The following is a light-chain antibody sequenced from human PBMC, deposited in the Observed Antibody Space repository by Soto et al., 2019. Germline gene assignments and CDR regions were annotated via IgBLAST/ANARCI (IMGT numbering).Light chain of an antibody. Sequence: EIVLTQSPATLSLSPGERATLSCRASQSVSSYLTWYQQKPGQAPRLLIYDASNRAAGIPARFSGSGSGTDFTLTISSLVPENFAVYYCQQRSIWPITFGQGTRLEIK. V-gene: IGKV3-11*01. CDR3: QQRSIWPIT. J-gene: IGKJ5*01. CDR2: DAS. CDR1: QSVSSY.